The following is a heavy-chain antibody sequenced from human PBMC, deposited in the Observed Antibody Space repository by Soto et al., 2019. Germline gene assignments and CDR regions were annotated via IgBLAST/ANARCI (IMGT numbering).Heavy chain of an antibody. J-gene: IGHJ4*01. Sequence: QVQLVQSGAAVRKPGASESVSCKASDYRFSNYYMSWVRQTPGQGLEWMGKINPDGGATTYAQNFQSRLTITSDTSTYTVYMEITGLTSDDTAVYYCARGRRYVVWGHGTQVTVS. CDR2: INPDGGAT. D-gene: IGHD1-1*01. V-gene: IGHV1-46*01. CDR3: ARGRRYVV. CDR1: DYRFSNYY.